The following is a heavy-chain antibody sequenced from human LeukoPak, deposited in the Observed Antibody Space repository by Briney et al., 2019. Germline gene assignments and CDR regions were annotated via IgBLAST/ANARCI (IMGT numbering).Heavy chain of an antibody. CDR1: GYTFTSYY. J-gene: IGHJ4*02. CDR2: INPSGGST. V-gene: IGHV1-46*01. Sequence: ASVKVSCKASGYTFTSYYMHWVRQAPGQGLEWMGIINPSGGSTSYAQKFQGRVTMTRDTSTSTVYMELSSLRSEDTAVYYCARDASALGYCSGGSCYNYWGQGTLVTVSS. CDR3: ARDASALGYCSGGSCYNY. D-gene: IGHD2-15*01.